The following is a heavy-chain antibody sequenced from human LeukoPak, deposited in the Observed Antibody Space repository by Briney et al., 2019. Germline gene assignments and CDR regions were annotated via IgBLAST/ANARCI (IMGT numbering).Heavy chain of an antibody. CDR3: ARIEGVWIDY. J-gene: IGHJ4*02. CDR1: GFTFSSYS. Sequence: PGGSLRLSCAASGFTFSSYSMNWVRQAPGKGLEWASSISSSSSYIYYADSVKGRFTISRDNAKNSLYLQMNSLRAEDTAVYYCARIEGVWIDYWGQGTLVTVSS. D-gene: IGHD6-13*01. V-gene: IGHV3-21*01. CDR2: ISSSSSYI.